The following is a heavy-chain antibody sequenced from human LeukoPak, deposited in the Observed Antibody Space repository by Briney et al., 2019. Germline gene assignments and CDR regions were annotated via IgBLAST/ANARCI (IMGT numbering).Heavy chain of an antibody. Sequence: SETLSLTCTVSGGSVSSGSYYWSWIRQPPGKGLEWIGYFYYSGSTNYNPSLKSRVTISVDTSKNQFSLKLSSVTAADTAVYYCARVRGYCSGGSCSRLFDYWGQGTLVTVSS. V-gene: IGHV4-61*01. CDR2: FYYSGST. CDR3: ARVRGYCSGGSCSRLFDY. D-gene: IGHD2-15*01. CDR1: GGSVSSGSYY. J-gene: IGHJ4*02.